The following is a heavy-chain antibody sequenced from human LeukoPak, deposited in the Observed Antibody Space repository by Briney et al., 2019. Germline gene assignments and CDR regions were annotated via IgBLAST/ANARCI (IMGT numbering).Heavy chain of an antibody. V-gene: IGHV4-30-2*01. Sequence: SETLSLTCAVSGGSISSGGYSWNWIRQPPGRGLEWIVYIYQSESTYYNPSLKSRVTISVDRSKNQFSLKLSSVTAADTAVYYCARGDTTMGLYYWGQGTLVTVSS. J-gene: IGHJ4*02. CDR3: ARGDTTMGLYY. CDR2: IYQSEST. CDR1: GGSISSGGYS. D-gene: IGHD5-18*01.